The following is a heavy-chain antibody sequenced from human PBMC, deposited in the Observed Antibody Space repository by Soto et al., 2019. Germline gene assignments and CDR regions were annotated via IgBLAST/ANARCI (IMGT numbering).Heavy chain of an antibody. CDR1: GGSISSYY. CDR3: ARVVEGPYYDILTGYYAGRRPYYFDY. D-gene: IGHD3-9*01. J-gene: IGHJ4*02. CDR2: IYYSGST. V-gene: IGHV4-59*01. Sequence: SETLSLTCTVSGGSISSYYWSWIRQPPGKGLEWIGYIYYSGSTNYNPSLKSRVTISVDTSKNQFSLKLSSVTAADTAVYYCARVVEGPYYDILTGYYAGRRPYYFDYWGQGTLVTVSS.